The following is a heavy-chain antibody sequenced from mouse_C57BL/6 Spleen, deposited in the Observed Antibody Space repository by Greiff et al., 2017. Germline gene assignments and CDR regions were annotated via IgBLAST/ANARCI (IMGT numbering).Heavy chain of an antibody. Sequence: EVKLMESGGGLVKPGGSLKLSCAASGFTFSDYGMHWVRQAPEKGLEWVAYISSGSSTIYYADTVKGRFTISRDNAKNTLFLQMTSLRSEDTAMYYCARSNWVPYFDYWGQGTTLTVSS. CDR1: GFTFSDYG. V-gene: IGHV5-17*01. D-gene: IGHD4-1*01. CDR2: ISSGSSTI. J-gene: IGHJ2*01. CDR3: ARSNWVPYFDY.